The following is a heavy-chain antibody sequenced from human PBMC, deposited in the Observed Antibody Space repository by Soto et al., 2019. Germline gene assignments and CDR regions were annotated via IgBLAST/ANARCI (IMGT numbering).Heavy chain of an antibody. J-gene: IGHJ4*02. CDR1: GGSISSYY. D-gene: IGHD3-22*01. V-gene: IGHV4-59*01. Sequence: SETLSLTCTVSGGSISSYYWSWIRQPPGKGLEWIGYIYYSGSTNYNPSLKSRVTISVDTSKNQFSLKLSSVTAADTAVYYCARAYDDSSGYLLVYFDYWGQGTLVTVSS. CDR3: ARAYDDSSGYLLVYFDY. CDR2: IYYSGST.